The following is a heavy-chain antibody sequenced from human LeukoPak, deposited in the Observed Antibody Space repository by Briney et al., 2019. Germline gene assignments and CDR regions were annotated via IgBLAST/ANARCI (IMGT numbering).Heavy chain of an antibody. D-gene: IGHD3-22*01. CDR3: ARRRYYDGSGYLE. V-gene: IGHV4-39*01. CDR2: IYYSGRT. CDR1: GDSVSRSDSY. J-gene: IGHJ1*01. Sequence: SETPSLTCSVSGDSVSRSDSYWDWIRQPPGKEPEWIGTIYYSGRTYYSPSLKSRVTMSVDPSNNQFSLNLRSVTAADTAVYYCARRRYYDGSGYLEWGQGTLLSVSS.